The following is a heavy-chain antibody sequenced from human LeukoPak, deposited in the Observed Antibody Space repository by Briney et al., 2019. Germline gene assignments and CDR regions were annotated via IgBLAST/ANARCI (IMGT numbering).Heavy chain of an antibody. J-gene: IGHJ5*02. CDR2: IYYSGST. D-gene: IGHD6-13*01. CDR3: ARDSLAAAGDNWFDP. CDR1: GGSISSYY. Sequence: SETLSLTRTVSGGSISSYYWSWIRQPPGKGLEWIGYIYYSGSTNYNPSLKSRVTISVDTSKNQFSLKLSSVTAADTAVYYCARDSLAAAGDNWFDPWGQGTLVTVSS. V-gene: IGHV4-59*01.